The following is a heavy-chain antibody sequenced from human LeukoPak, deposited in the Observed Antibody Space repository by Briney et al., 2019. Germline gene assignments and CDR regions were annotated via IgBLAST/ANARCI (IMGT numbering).Heavy chain of an antibody. D-gene: IGHD2-2*01. CDR3: AKGSLGYCSSTSCYPYNWFDP. CDR1: GFTFIAYE. CDR2: ISTSSSTI. J-gene: IGHJ5*02. Sequence: GGSLRLSCAASGFTFIAYEMNWVRQAPGKGLEWISFISTSSSTIHYADSVKGRFTVSRDNAKKSLYLQMNSLRVEDTAVYYCAKGSLGYCSSTSCYPYNWFDPWGQGTLVTVSS. V-gene: IGHV3-48*03.